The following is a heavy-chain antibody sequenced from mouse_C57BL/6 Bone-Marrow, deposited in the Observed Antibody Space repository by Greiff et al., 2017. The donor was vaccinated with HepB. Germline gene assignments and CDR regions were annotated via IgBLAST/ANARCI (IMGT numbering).Heavy chain of an antibody. Sequence: VQLQQSGAELARPGASVKLSCKASGYTFTSYGISWVKQRTGQGLEWIGEINPRSGNTYYNDKFKGKATLTADKSSSTVYMELRSLTSEDSAVYFCARHDGYYPFAYWGQGTLVTVSA. J-gene: IGHJ3*01. CDR3: ARHDGYYPFAY. D-gene: IGHD2-3*01. CDR2: INPRSGNT. V-gene: IGHV1-81*01. CDR1: GYTFTSYG.